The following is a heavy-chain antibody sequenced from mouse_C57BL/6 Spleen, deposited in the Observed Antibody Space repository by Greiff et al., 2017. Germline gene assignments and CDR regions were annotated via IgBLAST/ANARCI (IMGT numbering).Heavy chain of an antibody. CDR1: GYTFTSYW. J-gene: IGHJ3*01. Sequence: QVQLQQPGAELVRPGSSVKLSCKASGYTFTSYWMDWVKQRPGQGLEWIGNIYPSDSETHYNQKFKDKATLTVDKSSSPAYMQLSSRTSEDSAVYNCARGRAYWGQGTLVTVSA. CDR3: ARGRAY. CDR2: IYPSDSET. V-gene: IGHV1-61*01.